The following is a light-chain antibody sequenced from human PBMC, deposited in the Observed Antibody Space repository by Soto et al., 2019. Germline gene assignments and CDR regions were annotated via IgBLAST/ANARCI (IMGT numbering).Light chain of an antibody. Sequence: QSALTQPASVSGSPGQSITISCTGTSSDVGGYNYVSWYQQHPGKAPKLMIYDVSNRPSGVSNRFSGSKSGNTASLTISGLQAEDEADYYCSSYTSSSTLVFGFATKLTVL. CDR1: SSDVGGYNY. V-gene: IGLV2-14*01. CDR2: DVS. CDR3: SSYTSSSTLV. J-gene: IGLJ1*01.